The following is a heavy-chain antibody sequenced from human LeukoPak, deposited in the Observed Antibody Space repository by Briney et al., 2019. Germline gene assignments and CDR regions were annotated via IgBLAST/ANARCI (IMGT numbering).Heavy chain of an antibody. CDR3: ATANRYFDL. CDR2: FDPEDGET. J-gene: IGHJ2*01. CDR1: VYTLTELS. V-gene: IGHV1-24*01. Sequence: ASLKVSCKFSVYTLTELSMHWVRQAPGKGLEWMGGFDPEDGETIYAQKFQGRVTMTEDTSTDTTYMALSSLRSEDTAVYYCATANRYFDLWGRGTLVTVSS. D-gene: IGHD1/OR15-1a*01.